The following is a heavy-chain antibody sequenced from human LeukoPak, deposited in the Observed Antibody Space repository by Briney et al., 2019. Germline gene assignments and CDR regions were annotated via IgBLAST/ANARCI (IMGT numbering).Heavy chain of an antibody. V-gene: IGHV4-34*01. J-gene: IGHJ5*02. CDR2: INDIGST. CDR1: GGSFSGFS. D-gene: IGHD3-3*01. CDR3: ARWGIYDFWSGYYKRWFDP. Sequence: PSETLSLTCAVYGGSFSGFSWTWIRQSPGKGLEWIGEINDIGSTTFNPSLKSRIAISVDTSMNQFSLKLRSMTAADTAVYFCARWGIYDFWSGYYKRWFDPWGQGTLVTVSS.